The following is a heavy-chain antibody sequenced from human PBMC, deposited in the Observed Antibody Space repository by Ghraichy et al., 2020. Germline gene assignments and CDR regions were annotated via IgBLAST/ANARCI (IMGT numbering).Heavy chain of an antibody. Sequence: GGSLRLSCAASGFTFNNYWMHWVRQVPGKGLVWVSRIDNDGSGTSYADSVKGRFTISRDNAKNTLYLQMNGLRVEGTAVYYCATLELTRPDHWGQGTLVTVSS. V-gene: IGHV3-74*01. CDR2: IDNDGSGT. CDR1: GFTFNNYW. J-gene: IGHJ4*02. D-gene: IGHD1-7*01. CDR3: ATLELTRPDH.